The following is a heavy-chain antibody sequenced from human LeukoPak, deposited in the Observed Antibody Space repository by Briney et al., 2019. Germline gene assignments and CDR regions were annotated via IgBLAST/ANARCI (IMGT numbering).Heavy chain of an antibody. V-gene: IGHV3-7*01. J-gene: IGHJ1*01. CDR1: GFTFSMSW. CDR2: INPDGRAT. CDR3: ASSHDSAGND. D-gene: IGHD2-15*01. Sequence: GGSLRFSCAASGFTFSMSWMSWVRQAPGKGLEWLANINPDGRATFYVDSVKGRFIISRDNAKNSLFLQMSSLRDDDTALYYCASSHDSAGNDWGQGTVVTVYS.